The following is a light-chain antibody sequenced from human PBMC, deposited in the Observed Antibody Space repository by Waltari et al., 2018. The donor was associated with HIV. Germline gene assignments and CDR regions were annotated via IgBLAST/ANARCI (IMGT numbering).Light chain of an antibody. CDR3: QQYTTEPWT. J-gene: IGKJ1*01. CDR2: RTS. Sequence: DIQMTQSPSTLSASVGASVPITCRASQSIRNFLAWYQQKPGKAPKLIIYRTSTLESGVPSRFSGVGSGTEFTLTISSLQSDDSATYYCQQYTTEPWTFGQGTKVQIK. V-gene: IGKV1-5*03. CDR1: QSIRNF.